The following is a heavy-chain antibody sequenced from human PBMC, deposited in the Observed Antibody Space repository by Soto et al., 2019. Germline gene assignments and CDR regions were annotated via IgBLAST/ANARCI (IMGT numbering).Heavy chain of an antibody. J-gene: IGHJ6*02. V-gene: IGHV1-69*13. CDR1: GGTFSSYA. D-gene: IGHD1-26*01. CDR2: IIPIFGTA. CDR3: ARDLRVGYSGSGLRYYGMDV. Sequence: ASVKVSCKSSGGTFSSYAISWVRQAPGQGLEWMGGIIPIFGTANYAQKFQGRVTITADESTSTAYMELSSLRSENTAVYYCARDLRVGYSGSGLRYYGMDVWGQGTTVTVSS.